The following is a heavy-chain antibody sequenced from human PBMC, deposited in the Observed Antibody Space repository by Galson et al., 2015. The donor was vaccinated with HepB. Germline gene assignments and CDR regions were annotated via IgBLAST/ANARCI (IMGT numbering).Heavy chain of an antibody. D-gene: IGHD3-3*01. Sequence: SLRLSCAASGFTFSNAWMSWVRQAPGKGLEWVGRIKSKTDGGTTDYAAPVKGRFTISRDDSKNTLYLQMNSLKTEDTAVYYCTTERYDFWSLTPYYYGMDVWGQGTTVTVSS. CDR2: IKSKTDGGTT. V-gene: IGHV3-15*01. J-gene: IGHJ6*02. CDR3: TTERYDFWSLTPYYYGMDV. CDR1: GFTFSNAW.